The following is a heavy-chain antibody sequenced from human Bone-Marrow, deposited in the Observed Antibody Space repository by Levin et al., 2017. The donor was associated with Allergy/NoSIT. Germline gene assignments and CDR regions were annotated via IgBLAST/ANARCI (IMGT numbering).Heavy chain of an antibody. CDR1: GFTFSSYG. CDR2: ISYDGSNK. Sequence: GGSLRLSCAASGFTFSSYGMHWVRQAPGKGLEWVAVISYDGSNKYYADSVKGRFTISRDNSKNTLYLQMNSLRAEDTAVYYCAKGQQLVPHSAGYWGQGTLVTVSS. V-gene: IGHV3-30*18. D-gene: IGHD6-13*01. J-gene: IGHJ4*02. CDR3: AKGQQLVPHSAGY.